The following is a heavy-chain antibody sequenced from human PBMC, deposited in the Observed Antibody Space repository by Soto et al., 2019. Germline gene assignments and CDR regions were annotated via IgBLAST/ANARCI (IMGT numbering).Heavy chain of an antibody. D-gene: IGHD1-1*01. V-gene: IGHV1-18*01. CDR1: GGTFSSYA. CDR3: ARDLGWNNTIGAFDI. Sequence: ASVKVSCKASGGTFSSYAISWVRQAPGQGLEWMGGISANNGKTNYAQKLQGRVTMTTDTSTSTAYMELRSLRSDDTAVYYCARDLGWNNTIGAFDIWGQGTMVTVSS. CDR2: ISANNGKT. J-gene: IGHJ3*02.